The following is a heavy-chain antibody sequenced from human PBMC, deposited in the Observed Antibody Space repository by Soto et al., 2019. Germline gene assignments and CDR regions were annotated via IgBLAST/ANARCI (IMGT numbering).Heavy chain of an antibody. V-gene: IGHV4-31*03. J-gene: IGHJ4*02. CDR1: GGSISSGGHY. D-gene: IGHD2-21*02. CDR2: IYYSGST. CDR3: ARDWGGNSPFDY. Sequence: QVQLQESGPGLVKPSQTLSLTCTVSGGSISSGGHYWSWIRQHPGKGLEWIGYIYYSGSTYYNPSLKSRVTISVVTSKNQCSLKLSSVTAADTAVYYCARDWGGNSPFDYWGQGTLVTVSS.